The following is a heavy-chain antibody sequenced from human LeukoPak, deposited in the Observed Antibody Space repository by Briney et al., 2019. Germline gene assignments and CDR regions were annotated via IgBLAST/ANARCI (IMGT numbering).Heavy chain of an antibody. CDR1: GGSISSYY. J-gene: IGHJ4*02. V-gene: IGHV4-59*01. Sequence: SETLSLTCTVSGGSISSYYWSWIRQPPGKGLEWIGYINYSGSTNYNPSLKNRVTISVDTSKNQFSLKLSSVTAADTAVYYCARDGRLGYSSSSVWGQGTLVTVSS. CDR3: ARDGRLGYSSSSV. CDR2: INYSGST. D-gene: IGHD6-6*01.